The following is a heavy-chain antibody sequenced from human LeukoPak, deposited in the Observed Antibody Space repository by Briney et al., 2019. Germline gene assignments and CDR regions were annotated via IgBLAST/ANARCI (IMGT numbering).Heavy chain of an antibody. CDR3: ARGGGVVTPGAFDI. V-gene: IGHV4-59*08. J-gene: IGHJ3*02. CDR2: IHYSGTT. Sequence: SETLFLTCTVSGGSICTYYWSWIRQPPGKGLEWIGYIHYSGTTNYNPSLKNRVTISLDTSKNQFSLKLSSVTAADTAVYYCARGGGVVTPGAFDIWGQGTMVTVSS. D-gene: IGHD4-23*01. CDR1: GGSICTYY.